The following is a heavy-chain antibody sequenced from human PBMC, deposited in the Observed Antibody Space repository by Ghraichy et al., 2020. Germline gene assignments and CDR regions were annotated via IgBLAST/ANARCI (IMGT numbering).Heavy chain of an antibody. CDR3: ARDMDGNYLFDY. CDR1: GGSFSSYH. V-gene: IGHV4-4*07. D-gene: IGHD1-7*01. J-gene: IGHJ4*02. CDR2: IYVSGST. Sequence: ESLNISCTVSGGSFSSYHWTWIRQTAGKGLEWIGRIYVSGSTNYNPSLRSRVTMSVDPSKNQFSLKLSSVTDADTAFYYCARDMDGNYLFDYWGQGIQVTVSS.